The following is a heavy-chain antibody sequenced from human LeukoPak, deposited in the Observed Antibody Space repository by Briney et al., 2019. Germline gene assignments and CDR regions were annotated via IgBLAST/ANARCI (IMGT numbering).Heavy chain of an antibody. CDR3: TTYYDVWSGYYMLHFDD. CDR2: IKSKTDGGTT. J-gene: IGHJ4*02. CDR1: GFTFSNAW. Sequence: GGSLRLSCAASGFTFSNAWMSWVRQAPGKGLEWVGRIKSKTDGGTTDYAAPVKGRFTISRDNSKNTLYLQINSLKAEDTAVYYCTTYYDVWSGYYMLHFDDWGQGTLVTVSS. V-gene: IGHV3-15*01. D-gene: IGHD3-3*01.